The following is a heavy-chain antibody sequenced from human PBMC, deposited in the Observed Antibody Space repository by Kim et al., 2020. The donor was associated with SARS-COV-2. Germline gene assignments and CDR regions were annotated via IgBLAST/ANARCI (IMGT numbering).Heavy chain of an antibody. D-gene: IGHD6-19*01. CDR3: AKDRSNIAVAGHYFDY. CDR2: IWYDGSNK. Sequence: GGSLRLSCAASGFTFSSYGMHWVRQAPGKGLEWVAVIWYDGSNKYYADSVKGRFTISRDNSKNTLYLQMNSLRAEDTAVYYCAKDRSNIAVAGHYFDYWGQGTLVTVSS. J-gene: IGHJ4*02. V-gene: IGHV3-33*06. CDR1: GFTFSSYG.